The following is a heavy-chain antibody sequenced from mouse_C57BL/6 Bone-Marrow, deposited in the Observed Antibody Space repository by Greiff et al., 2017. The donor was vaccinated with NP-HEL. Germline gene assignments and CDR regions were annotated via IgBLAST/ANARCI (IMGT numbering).Heavy chain of an antibody. J-gene: IGHJ4*01. Sequence: QVQLQQPGAELVKPGASVKLSCKASGYPFTSYWMHWVKQRPGRGLEWIGRLDPNSGGPKYTEKFKSKATLTVDKPSSPAYMQLSSLPSEDSAVDDCARRGKKKDGDAMDYWGQGTSVTVSS. CDR3: ARRGKKKDGDAMDY. D-gene: IGHD1-1*02. V-gene: IGHV1-72*01. CDR1: GYPFTSYW. CDR2: LDPNSGGP.